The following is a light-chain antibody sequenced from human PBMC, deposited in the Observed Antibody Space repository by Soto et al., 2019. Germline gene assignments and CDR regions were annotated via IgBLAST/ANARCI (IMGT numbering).Light chain of an antibody. CDR2: GAS. V-gene: IGKV3-15*01. CDR1: QSVASN. CDR3: QQYHNWPPQYT. Sequence: EIVMTQSPASLSVSPGDGATLSCRARQSVASNVAWYQHKPGQGPRLLIHGASTRAVGVPARFSGSGSGTDFTLTISSLQSEDFAVYYCQQYHNWPPQYTFGQGTKLQIK. J-gene: IGKJ2*01.